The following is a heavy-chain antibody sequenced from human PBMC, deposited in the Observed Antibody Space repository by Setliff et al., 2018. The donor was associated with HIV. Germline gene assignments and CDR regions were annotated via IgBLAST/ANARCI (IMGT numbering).Heavy chain of an antibody. CDR1: GGSVSSYH. J-gene: IGHJ6*03. V-gene: IGHV4-59*08. D-gene: IGHD1-1*01. CDR2: LYYSGST. CDR3: VRTYNDLENYYHHYYYMDV. Sequence: SETLSLTCTVSGGSVSSYHWTWIRQPPGKGLEWIGYLYYSGSTYYNPSLKSRVTISVDTSKNQLSLKLRSVTAADTAVYYCVRTYNDLENYYHHYYYMDVWGKGTTVTVSS.